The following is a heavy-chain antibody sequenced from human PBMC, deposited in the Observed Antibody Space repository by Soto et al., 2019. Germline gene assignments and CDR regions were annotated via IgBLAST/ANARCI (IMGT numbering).Heavy chain of an antibody. J-gene: IGHJ4*02. Sequence: EVQLVESGGGLVQPGGSLRLSCAASGFTFSNYWMSWVRQAPGKGLEWVANIKEDGSERNYVDSVKSRLTISRDNAKNSLYLQLNSLRAEDTAVYYCARAGSENDYWGQGTLVTVSS. CDR1: GFTFSNYW. D-gene: IGHD3-10*01. CDR2: IKEDGSER. V-gene: IGHV3-7*05. CDR3: ARAGSENDY.